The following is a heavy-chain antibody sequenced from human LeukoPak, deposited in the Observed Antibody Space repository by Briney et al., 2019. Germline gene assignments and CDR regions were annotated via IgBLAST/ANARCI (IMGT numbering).Heavy chain of an antibody. Sequence: ASVKVSCKVSGYTLTELSMHWVRQAPGKGLEWMGGFDPEDGETIYAQKFQGRVTMTEDTSTDTAYMELNSLRSEDTAVYYCATVDYPKYYFDYWGQGTLVTVSS. CDR1: GYTLTELS. J-gene: IGHJ4*02. V-gene: IGHV1-24*01. D-gene: IGHD4-11*01. CDR2: FDPEDGET. CDR3: ATVDYPKYYFDY.